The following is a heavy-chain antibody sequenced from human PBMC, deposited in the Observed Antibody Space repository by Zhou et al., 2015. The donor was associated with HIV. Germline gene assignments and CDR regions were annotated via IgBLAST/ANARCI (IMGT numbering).Heavy chain of an antibody. J-gene: IGHJ4*02. CDR3: AISRYSSGWGYFDD. CDR2: IESDGQTT. V-gene: IGHV3-74*01. D-gene: IGHD6-19*01. CDR1: GFTFTINW. Sequence: QLVESGGGLVQPGGSLRLSCAASGFTFTINWMHWVRQAPGKGLMWVARIESDGQTTTYADSVKGRFTISRDSAKNTLYLQMNSLRAEDTALYYCAISRYSSGWGYFDDWGQGTLVTVSS.